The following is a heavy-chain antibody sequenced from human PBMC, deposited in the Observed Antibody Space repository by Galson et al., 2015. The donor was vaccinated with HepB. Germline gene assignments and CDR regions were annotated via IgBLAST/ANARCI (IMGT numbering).Heavy chain of an antibody. V-gene: IGHV4-59*11. Sequence: TLSLTCTVSGGSISSHYWSWIRQPPGKGLEWIGYIYYSGSTNYNPSLKSRVTISVDTSKNQFSLKLSSVTAADTAVYYCARVDTAMVWRAFDIWGQGTMVTVSS. J-gene: IGHJ3*02. CDR2: IYYSGST. CDR3: ARVDTAMVWRAFDI. CDR1: GGSISSHY. D-gene: IGHD5-18*01.